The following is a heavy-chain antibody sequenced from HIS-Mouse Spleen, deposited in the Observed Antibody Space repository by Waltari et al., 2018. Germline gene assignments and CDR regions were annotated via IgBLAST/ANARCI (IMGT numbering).Heavy chain of an antibody. D-gene: IGHD6-6*01. CDR1: GYSISSGYP. Sequence: QVQLQESGPGLVKPSETLSLTCTVSGYSISSGYPWGWIRQPPGKGLEWIGSIYHSGSTYYNPSLKSRVTISVDTSKNQFSLKLSSVTAADTAVYYCARDPGYSSSSNAFDIWGQGTMVTVSS. CDR3: ARDPGYSSSSNAFDI. V-gene: IGHV4-38-2*02. J-gene: IGHJ3*02. CDR2: IYHSGST.